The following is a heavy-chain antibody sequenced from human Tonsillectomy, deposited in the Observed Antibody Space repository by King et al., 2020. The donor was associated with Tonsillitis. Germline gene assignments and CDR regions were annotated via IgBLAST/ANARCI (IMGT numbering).Heavy chain of an antibody. CDR1: GFTFSNYG. Sequence: VQLVESGGGLVKPGGSLRLSCAASGFTFSNYGMNWVRQAPGKGLEWVSSISGSATYMYHADSVKGRFTISRDNPDNSLYLQMNSLRAEDTAVYYCARGRLWFGELFRSYFDYWGQGTLVTVSS. J-gene: IGHJ4*02. CDR3: ARGRLWFGELFRSYFDY. D-gene: IGHD3-10*01. V-gene: IGHV3-21*06. CDR2: ISGSATYM.